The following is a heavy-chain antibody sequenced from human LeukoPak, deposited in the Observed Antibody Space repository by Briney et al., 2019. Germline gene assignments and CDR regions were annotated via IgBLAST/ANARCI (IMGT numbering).Heavy chain of an antibody. V-gene: IGHV4-34*01. CDR3: ARLLYYDSKGGDY. CDR1: GGSFSGYY. J-gene: IGHJ4*02. Sequence: PSETLSLTCAVYGGSFSGYYWSWIRQPPGKGLEWIGEINHSGSTNYNPSLKSRVTISVDTSKNQFSLKLSSVTAADTAVYYCARLLYYDSKGGDYWGQGTLVTVSS. CDR2: INHSGST. D-gene: IGHD3-22*01.